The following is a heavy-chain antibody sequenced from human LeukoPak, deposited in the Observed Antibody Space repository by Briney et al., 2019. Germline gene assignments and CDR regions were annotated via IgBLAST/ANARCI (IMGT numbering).Heavy chain of an antibody. CDR1: GFTFSSYS. CDR3: ARAPLVLQYRWWFDP. Sequence: GGSLRLSCAASGFTFSSYSMNWVRQAPGKGLEWVSSISSSSSYIYYADSVKGRFTISRDNAKNSLYLQMNSMRAEDTAVYHCARAPLVLQYRWWFDPWGQGTLVTVSS. D-gene: IGHD5-24*01. V-gene: IGHV3-21*01. J-gene: IGHJ5*02. CDR2: ISSSSSYI.